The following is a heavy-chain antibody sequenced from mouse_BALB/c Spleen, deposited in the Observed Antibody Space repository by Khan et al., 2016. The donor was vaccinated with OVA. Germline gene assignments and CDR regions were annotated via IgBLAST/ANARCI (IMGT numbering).Heavy chain of an antibody. Sequence: EVELVESGGGLVKPGGSLKLSCAASGFTFSDYYMYWVRQTPDERLEWVATISGGVSYIYYPDNVKGRFTISRDNAKNNLYLQMSSLKSEDSAMYYCVRGYYGDPFAYWGHGTLVTVSA. J-gene: IGHJ3*01. V-gene: IGHV5-4*02. D-gene: IGHD2-13*01. CDR2: ISGGVSYI. CDR3: VRGYYGDPFAY. CDR1: GFTFSDYY.